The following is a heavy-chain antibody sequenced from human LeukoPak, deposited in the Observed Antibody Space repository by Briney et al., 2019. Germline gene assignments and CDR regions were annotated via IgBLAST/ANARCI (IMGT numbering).Heavy chain of an antibody. CDR3: ARRGLLGNWFDP. D-gene: IGHD3-16*01. CDR1: GFTFDDYG. J-gene: IGHJ5*02. V-gene: IGHV3-20*04. Sequence: GGSLRLSCAASGFTFDDYGMSWVRQAPGKGLKWVSGINWNGGSTGYADSVKGRFTISRDNAKNSLYLQMNSLRAEDTALYYCARRGLLGNWFDPWGQGTLVTVSS. CDR2: INWNGGST.